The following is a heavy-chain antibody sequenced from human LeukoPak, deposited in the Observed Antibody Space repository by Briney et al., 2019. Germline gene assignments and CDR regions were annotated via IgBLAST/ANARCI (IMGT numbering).Heavy chain of an antibody. CDR3: ARAAGYCRRGTCYDY. J-gene: IGHJ4*02. CDR2: IYYSGST. V-gene: IGHV4-59*01. Sequence: PSETLSLTCTVSGGSINNYFWTWIRQPPGKRLEWIGSIYYSGSTNYNPSLKSRLTISVDTSKKQFSLNLSSVTAADTAVYYCARAAGYCRRGTCYDYWGQGTLVTVSS. D-gene: IGHD2-15*01. CDR1: GGSINNYF.